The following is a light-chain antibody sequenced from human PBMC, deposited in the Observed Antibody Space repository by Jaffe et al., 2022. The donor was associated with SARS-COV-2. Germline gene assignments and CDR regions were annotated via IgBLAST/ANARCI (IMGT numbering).Light chain of an antibody. J-gene: IGKJ4*01. Sequence: ELVLTQSPGTLSLSPGDTATLSCRASQSVSGSYLAWYQHKPGQAPRLLIHGTSSRATGIPGRFSGSGSGTDFTLTITRLEPEDFAVYYCQQYDSSPSVAFGGGTKVDIK. V-gene: IGKV3-20*01. CDR1: QSVSGSY. CDR2: GTS. CDR3: QQYDSSPSVA.